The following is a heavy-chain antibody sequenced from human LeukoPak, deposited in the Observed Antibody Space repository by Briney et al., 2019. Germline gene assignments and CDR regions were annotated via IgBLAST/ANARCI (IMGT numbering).Heavy chain of an antibody. Sequence: GGSLRLSCAASGFTFSSYSMNWVRQAPGKGLEWVSSISSSSSYIYYADSVKGRFTISRDNAKNSLYLQMNSLRAEDTAVYYCARDRIGSSEGVFRYSSGMDVGGQGTTVPVSS. V-gene: IGHV3-21*01. CDR3: ARDRIGSSEGVFRYSSGMDV. CDR1: GFTFSSYS. J-gene: IGHJ6*02. D-gene: IGHD2-15*01. CDR2: ISSSSSYI.